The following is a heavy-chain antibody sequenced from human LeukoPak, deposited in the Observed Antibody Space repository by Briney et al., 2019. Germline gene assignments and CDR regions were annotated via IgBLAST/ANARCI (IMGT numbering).Heavy chain of an antibody. CDR2: ISSGSSYI. D-gene: IGHD3-22*01. Sequence: GGSLRLSCAASETSFRSSSMNWVRQAPGKGLEWVSSISSGSSYIYYADSVKGRFTISRDNAKRSLYLQMNSLRAEDTAVYYCATSYCYDSSGYLGYFDYWGQGSLVTVSS. CDR3: ATSYCYDSSGYLGYFDY. V-gene: IGHV3-21*01. CDR1: ETSFRSSS. J-gene: IGHJ4*02.